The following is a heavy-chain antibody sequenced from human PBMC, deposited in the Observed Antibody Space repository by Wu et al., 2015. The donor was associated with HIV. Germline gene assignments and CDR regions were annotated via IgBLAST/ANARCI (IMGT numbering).Heavy chain of an antibody. Sequence: QVHLVQSGAEVKKPGSSVKVSCKDSGGTLNSYTFSWVRQAAGQGLEWVGRVIPIFGTTNYAQKFQGRVTITTDESTSTVYMELTRLTSEDTAVYYCARGKQLTETQRSGTSWGQGYFGHRLL. V-gene: IGHV1-69*05. CDR2: VIPIFGTT. J-gene: IGHJ6*02. CDR1: GGTLNSYT. D-gene: IGHD6-19*01. CDR3: ARGKQLTETQRSGTS.